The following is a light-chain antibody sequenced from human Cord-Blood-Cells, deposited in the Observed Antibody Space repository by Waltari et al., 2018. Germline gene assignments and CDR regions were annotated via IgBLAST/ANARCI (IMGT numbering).Light chain of an antibody. Sequence: EIVLTQSPATLSLSPGERATLSYRASQSVSSYLAWYQQKPGQAPRLLIYDASNRATGIPARFSGSGSGTDFTLTISRLEPEDFAVYYCQQYGSSPTFGQGTKVEIK. CDR2: DAS. CDR3: QQYGSSPT. V-gene: IGKV3-20*01. CDR1: QSVSSY. J-gene: IGKJ1*01.